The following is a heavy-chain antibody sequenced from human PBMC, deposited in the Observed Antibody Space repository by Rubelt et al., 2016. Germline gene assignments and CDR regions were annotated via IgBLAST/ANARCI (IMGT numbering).Heavy chain of an antibody. Sequence: LEWIGYIYYSGSTNYNPSLKSRVTISVDTSKNQFSLKLSSVTAADTAVYYCARGGGLMGATRPRKGAFDIWGQGTMVTVSS. CDR2: IYYSGST. J-gene: IGHJ3*02. V-gene: IGHV4-59*09. CDR3: ARGGGLMGATRPRKGAFDI. D-gene: IGHD1-26*01.